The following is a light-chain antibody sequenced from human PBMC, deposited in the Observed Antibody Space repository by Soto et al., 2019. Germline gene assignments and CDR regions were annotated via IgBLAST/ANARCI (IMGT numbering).Light chain of an antibody. CDR3: QQYNSYPYT. Sequence: DIQMTQSPSTLSASVGDRVTITCRASQSISSWLAWYQQKPGKAPRLLIYDASSLESGVPSRFSGSGSGTEFTLTISSLQADDFATYYCQQYNSYPYTFGQGTKLEIK. CDR1: QSISSW. V-gene: IGKV1-5*01. J-gene: IGKJ2*01. CDR2: DAS.